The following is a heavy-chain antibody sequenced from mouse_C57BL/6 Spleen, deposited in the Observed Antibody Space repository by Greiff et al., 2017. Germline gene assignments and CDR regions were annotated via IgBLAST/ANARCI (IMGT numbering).Heavy chain of an antibody. Sequence: VQLQQSGPELVKPGASVKISCKASGYSFTGYYMNWVKQSPEKSLEWIGEINPSTGGTTYNQKFKAKATLTVDKSSSTAYMQLKSRTSEASAVYYCARRYSNYEGYFDYWGQGTTLTVSS. D-gene: IGHD2-5*01. CDR3: ARRYSNYEGYFDY. V-gene: IGHV1-42*01. CDR1: GYSFTGYY. J-gene: IGHJ2*01. CDR2: INPSTGGT.